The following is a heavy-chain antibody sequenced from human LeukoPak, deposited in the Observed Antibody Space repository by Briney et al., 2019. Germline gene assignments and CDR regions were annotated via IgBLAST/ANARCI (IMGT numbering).Heavy chain of an antibody. CDR2: VYHSGAT. CDR1: NGSVGSGGYS. V-gene: IGHV4-30-2*01. CDR3: ASSHCGGDCFSSVAFDF. Sequence: SETLSLTCTVSNGSVGSGGYSWSWIRQPPGKGLEWIGYVYHSGATYYNPSLKSRISIPMDRSKNQFSLRLRSVTAADTAVYFCASSHCGGDCFSSVAFDFWGHGTMVNVSS. J-gene: IGHJ3*01. D-gene: IGHD2-21*02.